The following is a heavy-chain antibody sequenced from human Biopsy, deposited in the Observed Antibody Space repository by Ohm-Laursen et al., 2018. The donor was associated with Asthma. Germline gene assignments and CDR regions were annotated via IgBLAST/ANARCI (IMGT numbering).Heavy chain of an antibody. CDR1: GFAVSRGH. CDR2: ISYDGRNT. D-gene: IGHD2-21*02. J-gene: IGHJ6*02. Sequence: SLRLSCAASGFAVSRGHMFWVRQAPGKGLEWVTIISYDGRNTYYADSVEGRFTISRDNSKNTLFLQMSSLRPEDTAVYYCARGGLHYYEYYGMDVWGQGTTVTVSS. V-gene: IGHV3-30*04. CDR3: ARGGLHYYEYYGMDV.